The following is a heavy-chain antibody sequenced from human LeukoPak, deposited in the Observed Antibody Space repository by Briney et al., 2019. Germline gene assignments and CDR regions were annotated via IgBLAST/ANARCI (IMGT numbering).Heavy chain of an antibody. CDR2: ISSSSSYI. Sequence: GGSLRLSCAASGFTFSSYSMNWVRQAPGKGLEWVSSISSSSSYIYYADSVKGRFTISRDNAKNSLYLQMNSLRAEDTAVYYCAREDASLGVSLDYYYYMDVWGKGTTVTVSS. CDR3: AREDASLGVSLDYYYYMDV. CDR1: GFTFSSYS. V-gene: IGHV3-21*01. D-gene: IGHD3-3*01. J-gene: IGHJ6*03.